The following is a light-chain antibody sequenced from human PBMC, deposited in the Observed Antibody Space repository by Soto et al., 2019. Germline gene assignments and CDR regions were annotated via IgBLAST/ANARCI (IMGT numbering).Light chain of an antibody. Sequence: QLVLNQSPSASASLGASVKLTCPLSSGHSSYAIAWHQQQPEKGPRYLMKLNSDGSHSKGDGIPDRFSGSSSGAERYLTISSLQSEDEADYYCHTWGTGIFMVFGGGTKVTVL. CDR3: HTWGTGIFMV. CDR1: SGHSSYA. J-gene: IGLJ2*01. V-gene: IGLV4-69*01. CDR2: LNSDGSH.